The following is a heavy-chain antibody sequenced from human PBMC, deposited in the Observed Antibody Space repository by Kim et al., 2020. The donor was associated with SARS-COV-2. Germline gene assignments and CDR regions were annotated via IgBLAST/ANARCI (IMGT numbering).Heavy chain of an antibody. D-gene: IGHD3-22*01. V-gene: IGHV1-3*01. J-gene: IGHJ4*02. Sequence: ASVKVSCKASGYTFTSYAVQWVRQAPGQRLEWMGWINAGNSKTKYSQKLQGRVTITRDTSASTAYMELSSLRSEDTAVYYCARERDSSGYQFDYWGQGTLVTVSS. CDR2: INAGNSKT. CDR3: ARERDSSGYQFDY. CDR1: GYTFTSYA.